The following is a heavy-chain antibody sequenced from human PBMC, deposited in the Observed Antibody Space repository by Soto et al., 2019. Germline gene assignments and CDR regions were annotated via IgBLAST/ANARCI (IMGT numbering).Heavy chain of an antibody. V-gene: IGHV4-31*03. D-gene: IGHD6-19*01. CDR2: IFYSGST. Sequence: QVLLRESGPCLVKPSETLSLTCSVSGGSLSSVGSYMSWIRQHPGKGLEWIGHIFYSGSTYYSPSFRSRVTISRVMSKNQFSLTLTSVTAADTAVYYCAKDLSGWQIGSWGQGTRVPVSS. CDR1: GGSLSSVGSY. CDR3: AKDLSGWQIGS. J-gene: IGHJ4*02.